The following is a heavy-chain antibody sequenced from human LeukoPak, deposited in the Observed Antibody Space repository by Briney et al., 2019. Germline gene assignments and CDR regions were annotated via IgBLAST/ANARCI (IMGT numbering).Heavy chain of an antibody. V-gene: IGHV4-39*07. CDR2: IYHSGST. CDR3: ARGGSSWPNWFDP. CDR1: GGSIRSSYYY. D-gene: IGHD6-13*01. Sequence: SETLSLTCTVSGGSIRSSYYYWGWIRQPPGKGLEWIGSIYHSGSTYYNPSLKSRVTISVDRSKNQFSLKLSSVTAADTAVYYCARGGSSWPNWFDPWGQGTLVTVSS. J-gene: IGHJ5*02.